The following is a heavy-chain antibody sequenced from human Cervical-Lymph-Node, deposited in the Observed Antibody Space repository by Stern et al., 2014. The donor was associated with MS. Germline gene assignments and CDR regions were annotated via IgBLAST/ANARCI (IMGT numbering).Heavy chain of an antibody. J-gene: IGHJ3*01. CDR2: INLSDGAT. V-gene: IGHV1-46*03. CDR1: GYTFIDYY. D-gene: IGHD1-26*01. CDR3: AREGADNDAFDV. Sequence: VQLVESGAEVKKPGASGTVSCRTSGYTFIDYYIHWVRQAPGQGLEWMGIINLSDGATTYAQKFQGIVSMTRDTSTNTAYMQLGSLTSEDTAVFFCAREGADNDAFDVWGQGTMVTVSS.